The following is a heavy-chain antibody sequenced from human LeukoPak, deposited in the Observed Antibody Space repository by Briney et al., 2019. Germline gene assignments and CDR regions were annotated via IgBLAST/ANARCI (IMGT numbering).Heavy chain of an antibody. D-gene: IGHD3/OR15-3a*01. CDR3: ARGRDWLRWFDP. CDR2: INTNSGGT. J-gene: IGHJ5*02. Sequence: GATVRVSCKASGYTFINYGINWVRQAPGQGLEWMGWINTNSGGTSYAQKFQGRVTITRNTSISTAYVELRSLTSEDTAVYYCARGRDWLRWFDPWGQGTQVTVSS. V-gene: IGHV1-8*01. CDR1: GYTFINYG.